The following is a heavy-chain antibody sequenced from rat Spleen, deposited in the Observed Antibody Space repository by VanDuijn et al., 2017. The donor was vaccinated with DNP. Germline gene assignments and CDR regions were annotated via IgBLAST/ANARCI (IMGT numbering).Heavy chain of an antibody. J-gene: IGHJ2*01. D-gene: IGHD1-11*01. V-gene: IGHV5-31*01. CDR2: ITSSGRDT. CDR3: SEDIARVNYGPNLFDN. Sequence: EVQLVESGGDLVQPGRSLKLSCVASGFTFNNYWMTWIRQVPGKGLEWFASITSSGRDTDYPDSVKGRFTISRDDANNTLYLQMESLRSEDTANEYWSEDIARVNYGPNLFDNWGEGVMVTVS. CDR1: GFTFNNYW.